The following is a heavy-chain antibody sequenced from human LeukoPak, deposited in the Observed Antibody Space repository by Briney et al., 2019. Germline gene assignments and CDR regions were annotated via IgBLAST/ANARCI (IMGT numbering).Heavy chain of an antibody. CDR1: GFIFDDYD. CDR2: INWNGGST. V-gene: IGHV3-20*04. J-gene: IGHJ6*02. CDR3: ARVDGGAPGSGSYYYYYYGMDV. D-gene: IGHD3-10*01. Sequence: GGSLRLSCAVSGFIFDDYDMSWVRHAPGKGPEWVSDINWNGGSTGYVDSVKGRFTISRDNAKISLHLQTNTLRAEDTAVYYCARVDGGAPGSGSYYYYYYGMDVWGQGTTVTVSS.